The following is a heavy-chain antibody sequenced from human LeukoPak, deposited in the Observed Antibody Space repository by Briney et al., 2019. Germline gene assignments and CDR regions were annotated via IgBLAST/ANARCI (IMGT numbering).Heavy chain of an antibody. CDR2: ISGSGGSI. J-gene: IGHJ3*02. CDR3: AKVMDTYYYDSSGSYDAFDI. CDR1: GFTFSSYA. D-gene: IGHD3-22*01. V-gene: IGHV3-23*01. Sequence: GGSLRLSCAASGFTFSSYAMSWVRQAPGKGLEWVSAISGSGGSIYYADSVKGRFTISRDNSKNTLYLQMNSLRAEDTAVYYCAKVMDTYYYDSSGSYDAFDIWGQGTMVTVSS.